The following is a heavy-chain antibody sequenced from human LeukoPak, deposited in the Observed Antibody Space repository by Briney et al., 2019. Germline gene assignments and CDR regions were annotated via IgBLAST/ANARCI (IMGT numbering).Heavy chain of an antibody. CDR3: ARRGFYDTTGYLFDY. CDR1: RFTLTTYK. V-gene: IGHV3-48*03. D-gene: IGHD3-22*01. J-gene: IGHJ4*02. Sequence: EGSLRLSRAASRFTLTTYKMNWLRQAPGQELHWVSYITTSGSTMSYADSVKGRFTISTDNAKNSLYLQMNSLRAEDTAVYYCARRGFYDTTGYLFDYWGQGTLVTVSS. CDR2: ITTSGSTM.